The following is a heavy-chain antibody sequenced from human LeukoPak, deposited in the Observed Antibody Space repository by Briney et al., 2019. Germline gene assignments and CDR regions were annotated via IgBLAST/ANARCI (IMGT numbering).Heavy chain of an antibody. V-gene: IGHV4-39*01. J-gene: IGHJ4*02. CDR3: ASADGYKIDC. CDR1: GDSISGSSYY. D-gene: IGHD5-24*01. CDR2: IYYGGST. Sequence: SETPSLTCTVSGDSISGSSYYWGWIRQPPGKGLEWIGNIYYGGSTYYNPSLKSRVSISVDTSNNQFSLKVSSVTAADTAVYYCASADGYKIDCWGQGTLVTVSS.